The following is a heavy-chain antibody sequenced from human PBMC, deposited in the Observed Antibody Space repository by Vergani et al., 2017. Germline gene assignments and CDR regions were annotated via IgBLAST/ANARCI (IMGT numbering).Heavy chain of an antibody. CDR1: GYSFTSYW. CDR2: IYPGDSDT. J-gene: IGHJ4*02. D-gene: IGHD2-21*01. CDR3: ARHGKGVVIAPMEIDY. Sequence: EVQLVQSGAEVKTPGESLKISCKGSGYSFTSYWIGWVRQMPGKGLEWMGIIYPGDSDTRYSPSFQGQVTISADKSISTAYLQWSRLKASDTAMYYCARHGKGVVIAPMEIDYWGQGTLVTVSS. V-gene: IGHV5-51*01.